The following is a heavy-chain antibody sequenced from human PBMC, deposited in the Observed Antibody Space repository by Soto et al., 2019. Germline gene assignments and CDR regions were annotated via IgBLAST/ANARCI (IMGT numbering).Heavy chain of an antibody. J-gene: IGHJ4*02. Sequence: QVQLQESGPGLMKPSETLSLTCSVSGGSVNSGGFYWSWIRQPPGKGLELIGHIYFSGSTNHNPSLKSRVTIALDTSKNQFSLKLSSVTAADTAVYYCARYVSWGYFEYWGQGSLVTVSS. V-gene: IGHV4-61*08. CDR2: IYFSGST. CDR3: ARYVSWGYFEY. CDR1: GGSVNSGGFY. D-gene: IGHD3-10*02.